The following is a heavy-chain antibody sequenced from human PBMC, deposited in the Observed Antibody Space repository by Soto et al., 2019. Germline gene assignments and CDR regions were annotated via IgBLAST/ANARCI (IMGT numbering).Heavy chain of an antibody. J-gene: IGHJ4*02. CDR2: ISGSGGST. V-gene: IGHV3-23*01. CDR1: GFTFSSYA. D-gene: IGHD1-26*01. CDR3: AEDPGVGATTRGDYFDY. Sequence: EVQLLESGGGLVQPGGSLRLSCAASGFTFSSYAMSWVRQAPGKGLEWVSAISGSGGSTYYADSVKGRFTISRDNSKNTLYLQMNSLRAEDTAVYYCAEDPGVGATTRGDYFDYWGQGTLVTVSS.